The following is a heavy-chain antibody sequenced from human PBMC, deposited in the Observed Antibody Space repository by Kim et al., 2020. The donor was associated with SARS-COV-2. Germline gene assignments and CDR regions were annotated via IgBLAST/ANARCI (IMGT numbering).Heavy chain of an antibody. D-gene: IGHD1-26*01. J-gene: IGHJ4*02. Sequence: DGSETYYVDSVKGRFTISRDNANNLLYLQMNRLKTDDTAIYYCARDGRLHYWGQGTPVTVSS. V-gene: IGHV3-7*01. CDR3: ARDGRLHY. CDR2: DGSET.